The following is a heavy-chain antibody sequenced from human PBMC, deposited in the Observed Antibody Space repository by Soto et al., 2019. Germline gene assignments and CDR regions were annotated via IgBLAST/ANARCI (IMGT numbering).Heavy chain of an antibody. J-gene: IGHJ4*02. CDR2: IYHSGAT. CDR3: AGRLPYSLFL. V-gene: IGHV4-4*02. CDR1: GASITREW. D-gene: IGHD5-18*01. Sequence: QVHLQESGPGLVKPSGTLSLTCVVSGASITREWWSWVRQTPGKGLEWIGEIYHSGATNYNPSLKSRVTISMDKSKNQFSLSLNSVTAADTTVYFCAGRLPYSLFLWGQGTLVTVSS.